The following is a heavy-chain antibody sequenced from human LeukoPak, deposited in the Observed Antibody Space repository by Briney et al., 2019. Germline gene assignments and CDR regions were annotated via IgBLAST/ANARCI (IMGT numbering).Heavy chain of an antibody. CDR1: GGSISSYY. CDR2: IYHSGST. Sequence: SSETLSLTCTVSGGSISSYYWSWIRQPPGKGLEWIGSIYHSGSTYYNPSLKSRVTISVDTSKNQFSLKLSSVTAADTAVYYCARDRGEKYNWFDPWGQGTLVTVSS. D-gene: IGHD3-3*01. CDR3: ARDRGEKYNWFDP. V-gene: IGHV4-38-2*02. J-gene: IGHJ5*02.